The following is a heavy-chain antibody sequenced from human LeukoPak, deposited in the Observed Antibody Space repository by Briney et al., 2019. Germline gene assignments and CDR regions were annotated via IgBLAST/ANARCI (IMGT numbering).Heavy chain of an antibody. CDR2: IIPILGIA. D-gene: IGHD3-3*01. CDR1: GGTFSSYA. V-gene: IGHV1-69*04. Sequence: GASVKVSCKASGGTFSSYAISWVRQAPGQGLEWMGRIIPILGIANYAQKFQGRVTITADKSTSKAYMELRSLRSEDPAVYYCARGKYYDFWSGYYPLDYWGQGTLVTVSS. J-gene: IGHJ4*02. CDR3: ARGKYYDFWSGYYPLDY.